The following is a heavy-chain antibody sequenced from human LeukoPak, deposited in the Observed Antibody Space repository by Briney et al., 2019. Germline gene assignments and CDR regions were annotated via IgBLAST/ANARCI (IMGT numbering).Heavy chain of an antibody. CDR3: AKVAGLSPKNWFDP. D-gene: IGHD3-10*01. CDR2: ISYDGSNK. Sequence: GGSLRLSCAASGFTFSSYGMHWVRQAPGKGLEWVAVISYDGSNKYYADSVKGRFTISRDNSKSTLYLQMNSLRAEDTAVYYCAKVAGLSPKNWFDPWGQGTLVTVSS. J-gene: IGHJ5*02. CDR1: GFTFSSYG. V-gene: IGHV3-30*18.